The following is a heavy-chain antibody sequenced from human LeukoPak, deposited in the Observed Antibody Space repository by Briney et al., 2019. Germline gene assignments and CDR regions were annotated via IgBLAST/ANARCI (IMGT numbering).Heavy chain of an antibody. V-gene: IGHV3-23*01. CDR2: TSGSGGDT. D-gene: IGHD5-12*01. Sequence: GGSLRLSCAASGFTLRSYDMSWVRQAPGKGLEWVSATSGSGGDTYYADSVMGRFTISRDNSKNTLYLQMNSLRAEDTAVYYCAKEYSGYDFDYWGQGTLVTVSS. CDR3: AKEYSGYDFDY. J-gene: IGHJ4*02. CDR1: GFTLRSYD.